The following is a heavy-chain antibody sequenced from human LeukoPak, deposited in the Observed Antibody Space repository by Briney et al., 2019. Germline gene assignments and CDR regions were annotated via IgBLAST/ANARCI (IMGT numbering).Heavy chain of an antibody. J-gene: IGHJ6*03. CDR1: GYSFTSYW. CDR3: ARLYGDHAQDYYYMDV. D-gene: IGHD4-17*01. V-gene: IGHV5-51*01. Sequence: LGESLKISCKGSGYSFTSYWIGWVRQMPGKGLEWMGIIYPGDSDTRYSPSFQGQVTISADKSISTAYLQWSSLKASDTAMYYCARLYGDHAQDYYYMDVWGKGTTVTVSS. CDR2: IYPGDSDT.